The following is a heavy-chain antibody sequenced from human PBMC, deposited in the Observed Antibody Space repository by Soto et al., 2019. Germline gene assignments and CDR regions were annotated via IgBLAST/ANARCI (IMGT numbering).Heavy chain of an antibody. V-gene: IGHV3-23*01. CDR1: GFTFSSYA. J-gene: IGHJ3*01. CDR3: AKIHSGSSEDAFDV. D-gene: IGHD6-19*01. CDR2: ISGSGGVT. Sequence: VQLLESGGGLVQPGGSQRLSCAASGFTFSSYAMSWVRQGPGKGLEWVTLISGSGGVTDYADSVKGRFTVSRDNSKNTMYLELNSLTAGDTAIYYCAKIHSGSSEDAFDVWGQGTVVTVS.